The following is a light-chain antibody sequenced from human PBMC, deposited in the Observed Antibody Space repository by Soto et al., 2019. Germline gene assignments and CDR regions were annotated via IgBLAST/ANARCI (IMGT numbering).Light chain of an antibody. CDR2: VAS. V-gene: IGKV1-12*02. J-gene: IGKJ3*01. CDR3: QQANSFPFT. Sequence: DIPMTQSPSSVSASVGDRVTITCRASQGIRTWLAWYQQKPGKPPKLLIYVASSLQSGVPSRFSGSGSGTDFTLTISSLQPEDFATYYCQQANSFPFTFGPGTKVDIK. CDR1: QGIRTW.